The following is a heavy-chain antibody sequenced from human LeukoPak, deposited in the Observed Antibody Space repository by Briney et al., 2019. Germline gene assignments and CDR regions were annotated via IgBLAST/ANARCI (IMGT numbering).Heavy chain of an antibody. CDR3: ATSQCGSDCYLAGDY. D-gene: IGHD2-21*02. Sequence: SETLSLTCAVSGASVNSGSYYWSWIRQHPGKGLEWIGYIYYTGITNYNPSLKSRVTISVDTSKNQFSLNLNSVTAADTTVYYCATSQCGSDCYLAGDYWGQGTLVTVSS. V-gene: IGHV4-61*01. J-gene: IGHJ4*02. CDR2: IYYTGIT. CDR1: GASVNSGSYY.